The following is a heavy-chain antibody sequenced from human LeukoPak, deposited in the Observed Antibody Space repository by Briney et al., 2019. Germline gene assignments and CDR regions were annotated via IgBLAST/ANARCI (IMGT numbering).Heavy chain of an antibody. CDR2: ISGSGGST. J-gene: IGHJ6*03. Sequence: GGSLRLSCAASGFTFSSYGMSWVRQAPGQGLEWVSAISGSGGSTYYAVSVKGRFSISRDNSKNTLYLQKKSKRGEDTAVYYCARPRRGVRYYYHYMDVWGKGTTVTISS. CDR1: GFTFSSYG. D-gene: IGHD3-10*01. CDR3: ARPRRGVRYYYHYMDV. V-gene: IGHV3-23*01.